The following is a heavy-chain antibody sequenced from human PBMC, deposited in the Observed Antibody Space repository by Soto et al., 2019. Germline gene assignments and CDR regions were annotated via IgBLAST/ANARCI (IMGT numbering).Heavy chain of an antibody. V-gene: IGHV4-59*08. J-gene: IGHJ6*02. CDR2: VYYTGST. CDR1: GGSISNFY. D-gene: IGHD3-16*01. CDR3: ARNVLGPVPWDDSHADYYYDMDV. Sequence: SETLSLTCTVSGGSISNFYWSWIRQPPGKGLEWIGYVYYTGSTSYNPSLKRRVTFSADSSRGQFSLSLNSVTAGDTAVYYCARNVLGPVPWDDSHADYYYDMDVWGQATTVT.